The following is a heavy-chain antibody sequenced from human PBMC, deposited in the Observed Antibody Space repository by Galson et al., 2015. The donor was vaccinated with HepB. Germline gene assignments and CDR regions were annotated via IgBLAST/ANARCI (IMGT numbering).Heavy chain of an antibody. J-gene: IGHJ4*02. V-gene: IGHV4-39*01. D-gene: IGHD2-2*01. CDR2: IYYNGST. CDR3: VRPRYCSSATCSAAFDL. CDR1: DGSISSSRHY. Sequence: SETLSLTCTVSDGSISSSRHYWGWIRQPPGKGLEWIGRIYYNGSTYYSPSLKSRATISVDTSKNQFSLKVTSVTAADMATYYCVRPRYCSSATCSAAFDLWGQGTLVTVSS.